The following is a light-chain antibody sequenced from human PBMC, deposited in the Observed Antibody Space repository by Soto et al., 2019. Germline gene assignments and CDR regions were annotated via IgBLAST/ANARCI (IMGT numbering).Light chain of an antibody. J-gene: IGKJ4*01. CDR2: RVS. CDR1: QSVSGF. V-gene: IGKV3-11*01. CDR3: QQRFTWPLT. Sequence: ETVLTQSPATLSLSPGDRATLSCRASQSVSGFFAWYHQKPGQAPRLLIYRVSNRATGVPARFSGSGSGTDFTLSISSLEPEDSGVYYCQQRFTWPLTFGGGTKVEIK.